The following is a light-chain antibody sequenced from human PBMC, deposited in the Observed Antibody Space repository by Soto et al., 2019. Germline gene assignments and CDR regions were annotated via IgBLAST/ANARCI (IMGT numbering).Light chain of an antibody. CDR1: SSDVCGYNY. CDR2: DVS. Sequence: QSALTQPASVSGSPGQSITISCTGTSSDVCGYNYVSWYQQHPGKAPKLMMYDVSNRPSGVSNRFSGSKSGNTASLTISGLQAEDEADYYCSSYTSSSTLAVFGTGTKVTVL. CDR3: SSYTSSSTLAV. J-gene: IGLJ1*01. V-gene: IGLV2-14*01.